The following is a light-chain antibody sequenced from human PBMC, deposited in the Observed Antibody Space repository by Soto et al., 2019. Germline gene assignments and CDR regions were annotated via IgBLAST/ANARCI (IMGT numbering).Light chain of an antibody. V-gene: IGKV3-15*01. CDR2: GAS. CDR3: QQYNGWPWT. CDR1: QSVSSSY. Sequence: EIVLTQSPGTLSLSPGERATLSCRASQSVSSSYLAWYLQRPGQAPRLLMYGASTRATDIPARFSGSGSGTEFTLTITGLQSEDFAVYYCQQYNGWPWTFGLGTKVEI. J-gene: IGKJ1*01.